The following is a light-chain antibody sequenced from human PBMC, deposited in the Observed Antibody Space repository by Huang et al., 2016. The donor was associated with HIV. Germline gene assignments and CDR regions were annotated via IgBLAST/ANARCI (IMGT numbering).Light chain of an antibody. Sequence: EIVMTQSPATLSVSPGERATLSCRASQTVSSNLAWYQQKPGQAPRLLIHAASTRATDIPDRFSGSGSGTEFTLTISSLQSEDFAVYYCQHYRVWPPVYTFGQGTKLEIK. CDR3: QHYRVWPPVYT. V-gene: IGKV3-15*01. CDR1: QTVSSN. CDR2: AAS. J-gene: IGKJ2*01.